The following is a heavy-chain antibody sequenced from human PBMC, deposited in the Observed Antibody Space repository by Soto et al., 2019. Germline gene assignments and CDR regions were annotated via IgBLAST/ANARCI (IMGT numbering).Heavy chain of an antibody. D-gene: IGHD3-22*01. V-gene: IGHV4-39*01. CDR3: ARHRYGVYYYDSSGYDYFDY. CDR2: IYYSGST. CDR1: GCSIRSSSSY. Sequence: SETLSLTCPVLGCSIRSSSSYWGWICQPPGKGVERIGSIYYSGSTYYNPSLKILVSISVDTSKNQFSLKLSSVTAADTAVYYCARHRYGVYYYDSSGYDYFDYWGQG. J-gene: IGHJ4*02.